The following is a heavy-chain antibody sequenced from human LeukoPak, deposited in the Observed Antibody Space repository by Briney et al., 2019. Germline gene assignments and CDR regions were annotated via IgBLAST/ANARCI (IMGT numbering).Heavy chain of an antibody. J-gene: IGHJ4*02. Sequence: GSLRLTCAASGFTLSSYAMSWVRQVPGKGLEWVSTISGSGGSTNYADSVKGRFTISRDNSKNTLYLQMNSLRAEDTAIYYCAKGTKVGATSSIDYWGQGTLVTVSS. CDR3: AKGTKVGATSSIDY. D-gene: IGHD1-26*01. CDR1: GFTLSSYA. CDR2: ISGSGGST. V-gene: IGHV3-23*01.